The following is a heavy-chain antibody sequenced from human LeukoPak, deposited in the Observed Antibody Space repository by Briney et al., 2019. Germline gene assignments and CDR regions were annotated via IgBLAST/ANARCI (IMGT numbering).Heavy chain of an antibody. J-gene: IGHJ4*02. CDR2: ISGSGVNT. D-gene: IGHD2-2*02. CDR3: AKTYTKLPDFDY. V-gene: IGHV3-23*01. Sequence: GGSLRLSCAASGFTFSSYAMSWVRQAPGKGLEWVSGISGSGVNTYYADSVKGRFTISRDNSKNTLYLQMNSLRAEDTAVYYCAKTYTKLPDFDYWGQGTLVTVSS. CDR1: GFTFSSYA.